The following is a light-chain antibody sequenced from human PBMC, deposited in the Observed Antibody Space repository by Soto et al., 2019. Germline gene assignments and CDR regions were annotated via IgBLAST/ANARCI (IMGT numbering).Light chain of an antibody. CDR1: QSVSSY. J-gene: IGKJ5*01. CDR2: DAS. Sequence: EIVLTQSPATLSLSPRERATLSCRASQSVSSYLAWYQQKPGQAPRLLIYDASNRATGIPARFSGSGSGTDFTLTISSLESEDFAVYYCQQRSNWPPANTFGPGTRLEIK. CDR3: QQRSNWPPANT. V-gene: IGKV3-11*01.